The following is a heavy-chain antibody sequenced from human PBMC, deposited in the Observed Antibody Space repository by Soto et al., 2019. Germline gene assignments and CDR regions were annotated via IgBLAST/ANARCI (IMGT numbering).Heavy chain of an antibody. Sequence: SETLSLTCTVSGGSISSYYWSWIRQPPGKGLEWIGYIYYSGSTNYNPSLKSRVTISVDTSKNQFSLKLSSVTAADTAVYYCARDDYGDYDYWGQGTLVTVSS. V-gene: IGHV4-59*01. D-gene: IGHD4-17*01. J-gene: IGHJ4*02. CDR1: GGSISSYY. CDR3: ARDDYGDYDY. CDR2: IYYSGST.